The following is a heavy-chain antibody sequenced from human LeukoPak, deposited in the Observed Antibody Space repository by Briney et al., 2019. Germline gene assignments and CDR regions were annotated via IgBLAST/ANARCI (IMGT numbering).Heavy chain of an antibody. J-gene: IGHJ4*02. CDR1: GFTFSSYA. V-gene: IGHV3-30-3*01. CDR2: ISYDGSNK. D-gene: IGHD3-10*01. Sequence: GGSLRLSCAASGFTFSSYAMHWVRQAPGKGLEWVAVISYDGSNKYYADSVKGRFTISRDNSKNTPYLQMNSLRAEDTAVYYCARDFTDGSGSYYEGDYFDYWGQGTLVTVSS. CDR3: ARDFTDGSGSYYEGDYFDY.